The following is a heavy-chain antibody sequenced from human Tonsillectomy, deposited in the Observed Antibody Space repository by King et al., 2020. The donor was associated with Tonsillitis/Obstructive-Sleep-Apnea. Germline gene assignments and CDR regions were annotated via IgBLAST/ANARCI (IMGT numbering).Heavy chain of an antibody. CDR2: ISSSSSYI. D-gene: IGHD2-2*01. V-gene: IGHV3-21*01. J-gene: IGHJ4*02. CDR1: GFTFSSYN. CDR3: ATSQRGSISFTVFDY. Sequence: VQLVESGGGLVKPGGSLRLSCAASGFTFSSYNVNWVRQAPGKGLEWVSSISSSSSYIYYADSVKGRFTISRDNAKNSLYLQMNSLRAEDTAVYYCATSQRGSISFTVFDYWGQGTLVSVSS.